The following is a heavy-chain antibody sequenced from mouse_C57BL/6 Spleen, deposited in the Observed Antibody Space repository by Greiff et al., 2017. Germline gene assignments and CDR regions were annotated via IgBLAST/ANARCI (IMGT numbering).Heavy chain of an antibody. Sequence: QVQLQQSGAELVKPGASVKLSCKASGYTFTEYTIHWVKQRPGQGLEWIGWFYPGSGSIKYNEKFKDKATLTADKSSSTVYMELSRLTSEDSAVYCYARHEEIYYDYGGGYYFDYWGQGTTLTVSS. J-gene: IGHJ2*01. CDR1: GYTFTEYT. CDR2: FYPGSGSI. D-gene: IGHD2-4*01. CDR3: ARHEEIYYDYGGGYYFDY. V-gene: IGHV1-62-2*01.